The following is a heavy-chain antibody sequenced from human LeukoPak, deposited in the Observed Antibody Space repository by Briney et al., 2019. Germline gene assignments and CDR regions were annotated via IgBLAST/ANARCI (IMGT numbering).Heavy chain of an antibody. D-gene: IGHD2-15*01. V-gene: IGHV3-11*01. CDR2: ISSSGSTI. J-gene: IGHJ3*02. Sequence: GGSLRLSCAASGLTFRDYYMSWIHQAPGKGLEWVSYISSSGSTIYYADSVKGRFTISRDNAKNSLYLQMNSLRAEDTAVYYYARPIHRGRAATDAFDIWGQGTMVTVSS. CDR3: ARPIHRGRAATDAFDI. CDR1: GLTFRDYY.